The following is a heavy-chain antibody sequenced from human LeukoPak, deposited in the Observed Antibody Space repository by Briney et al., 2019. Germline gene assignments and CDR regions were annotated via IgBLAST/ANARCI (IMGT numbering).Heavy chain of an antibody. D-gene: IGHD6-13*01. CDR1: GFTFSSYS. Sequence: GGSLRLSCAASGFTFSSYSMNWVRQAPGKGLEWVSYISSSGSTIYYADSVKGRFTISRDNAKNSLYLQMNSLRAEDTAVYYCARAEYSSSWYHYMDVWGKGTTVTVSS. CDR3: ARAEYSSSWYHYMDV. J-gene: IGHJ6*03. V-gene: IGHV3-48*04. CDR2: ISSSGSTI.